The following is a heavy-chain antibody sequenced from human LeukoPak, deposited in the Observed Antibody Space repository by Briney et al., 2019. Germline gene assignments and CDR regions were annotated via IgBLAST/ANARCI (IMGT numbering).Heavy chain of an antibody. J-gene: IGHJ4*02. D-gene: IGHD2-2*01. V-gene: IGHV3-66*02. Sequence: GGSLRLXCAASGFTVSSNYMTWVRQAPGRGLEWVSVIYAGGGTYYADSVKGRFTISRDNSKNTLYLQMNSLRSEDTAVYYCARRGDCSSASCFFFDYWGQGTLVTVSS. CDR1: GFTVSSNY. CDR2: IYAGGGT. CDR3: ARRGDCSSASCFFFDY.